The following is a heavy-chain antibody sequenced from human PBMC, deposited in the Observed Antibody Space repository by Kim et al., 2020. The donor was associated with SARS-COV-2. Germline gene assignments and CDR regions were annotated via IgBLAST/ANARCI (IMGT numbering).Heavy chain of an antibody. J-gene: IGHJ4*02. CDR1: GGTFSSYA. D-gene: IGHD3-22*01. Sequence: SVKVSCKASGGTFSSYAISWVRQAPGQGLEWMGGIIPIFGTANYAQKFQGRVTITADESTSTAYMELSSLRSEDTAVYYCATWPDYYDSSGYYPLPPHFDYWGQGTLVTVSS. CDR3: ATWPDYYDSSGYYPLPPHFDY. CDR2: IIPIFGTA. V-gene: IGHV1-69*13.